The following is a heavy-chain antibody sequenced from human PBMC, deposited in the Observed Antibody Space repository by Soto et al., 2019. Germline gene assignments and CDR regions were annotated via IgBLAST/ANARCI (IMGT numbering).Heavy chain of an antibody. CDR2: ISGSGGST. D-gene: IGHD5-18*01. J-gene: IGHJ4*02. V-gene: IGHV3-23*01. CDR1: GFTFSSYA. CDR3: AKHPTSLALIQLWFSDY. Sequence: EVQLLETGGGLVQPGGSLRLSCAASGFTFSSYAMSCVRQAPGKGLERVSAISGSGGSTYYADSVKGRFTISRDNSKNMMYLQMNSLRAEDTAVYYCAKHPTSLALIQLWFSDYWGQGTLVSVSS.